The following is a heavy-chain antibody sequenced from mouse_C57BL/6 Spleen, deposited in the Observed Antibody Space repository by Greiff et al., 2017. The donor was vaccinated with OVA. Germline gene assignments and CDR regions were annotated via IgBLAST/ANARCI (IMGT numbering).Heavy chain of an antibody. CDR3: ARSSYYGHYFDY. CDR2: INPNNGGT. CDR1: GYTFTDYY. Sequence: EVQLQQSGPELVKPGASVKISCKASGYTFTDYYMNWVKQSHGKSLEWIGDINPNNGGTSYNQKFKGKATLTVDKSSSTAYMELRSLTSEDSAVYYCARSSYYGHYFDYRGQGTTLTVSS. J-gene: IGHJ2*01. D-gene: IGHD1-1*01. V-gene: IGHV1-26*01.